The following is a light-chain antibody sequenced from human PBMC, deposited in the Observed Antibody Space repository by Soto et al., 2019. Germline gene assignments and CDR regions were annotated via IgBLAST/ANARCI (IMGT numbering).Light chain of an antibody. CDR3: QQYASSLT. J-gene: IGKJ1*01. CDR2: GAS. V-gene: IGKV3-20*01. Sequence: EIVLTESPGSLSLSLGERATLSCSASQSVDSAFVAWYQQKPGQPPRLLMYGASRRATGIPDRFSGSGSGTDFTLTISRLEPEDFAVYYCQQYASSLTFGQGTKVEI. CDR1: QSVDSAF.